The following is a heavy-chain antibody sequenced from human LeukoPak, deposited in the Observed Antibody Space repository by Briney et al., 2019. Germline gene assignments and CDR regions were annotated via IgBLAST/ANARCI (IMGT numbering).Heavy chain of an antibody. J-gene: IGHJ3*02. D-gene: IGHD2-21*01. CDR2: VSTSGST. CDR1: GGSISSGNYY. CDR3: ARAPSTYCGGDCPPVGAFDI. Sequence: SQTLSLTCIVSGGSISSGNYYWSWIRQPAGKGLEWIGRVSTSGSTNYNPSFKSRVTISADTPKNQFSLKLSSVTAADTAVYYCARAPSTYCGGDCPPVGAFDIWGQGTMVTVFS. V-gene: IGHV4-61*02.